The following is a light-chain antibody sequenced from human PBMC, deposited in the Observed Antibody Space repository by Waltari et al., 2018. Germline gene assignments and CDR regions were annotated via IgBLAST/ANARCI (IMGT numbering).Light chain of an antibody. V-gene: IGLV1-51*02. CDR1: TSNIGNNY. CDR3: GTWDNTLSAV. J-gene: IGLJ2*01. Sequence: QSVLTQPPSVSAAPGQKVTISCSGSTSNIGNNYVSWYQQVPGAAPKVLIYGNDKRATGIPDRFSGSKSGTSATLDITGLQTGDEADYYCGTWDNTLSAVFGGGTKVTVL. CDR2: GND.